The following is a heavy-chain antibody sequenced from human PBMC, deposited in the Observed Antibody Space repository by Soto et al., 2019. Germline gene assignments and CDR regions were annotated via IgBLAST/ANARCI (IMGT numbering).Heavy chain of an antibody. Sequence: SETLSLTCAVSGCSISSSNWWSWVRQPPGKGLEWIGEIYHSGSTNYNPSLKSRVTISVDKSKNQFSLKLSSVTAADTAVYYCARVAVAEVNWFDPWGQGTLVTVSS. CDR1: GCSISSSNW. J-gene: IGHJ5*02. CDR2: IYHSGST. V-gene: IGHV4-4*02. D-gene: IGHD6-19*01. CDR3: ARVAVAEVNWFDP.